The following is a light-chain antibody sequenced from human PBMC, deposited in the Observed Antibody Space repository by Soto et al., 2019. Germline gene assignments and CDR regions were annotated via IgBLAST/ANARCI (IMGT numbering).Light chain of an antibody. CDR3: QHYNSYSEA. CDR1: RGISTS. CDR2: AAS. Sequence: DIQVTQSPSFLSASVGDRVTITCRASRGISTSLAWYQQKPGKAPKLLIYAASTLQSGVPSRFSGSGSGTEFTLTISSLQPDDFATYYCQHYNSYSEAFGQGTKVDIK. J-gene: IGKJ1*01. V-gene: IGKV1-9*01.